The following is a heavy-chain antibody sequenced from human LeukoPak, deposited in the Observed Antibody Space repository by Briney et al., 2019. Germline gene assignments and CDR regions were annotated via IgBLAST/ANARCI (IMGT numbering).Heavy chain of an antibody. CDR3: ARDRGSRTIGAFDI. J-gene: IGHJ3*02. V-gene: IGHV1-18*01. Sequence: GAAVRVSSKASGYTFTMYGISWVRQAPGQGGEWMGWISAYNGNTNYAQKLQGRVTMTTDTSTSTAYMELRSLMSDDTAVYYCARDRGSRTIGAFDIWGQGTMVTVSS. CDR1: GYTFTMYG. D-gene: IGHD3-10*01. CDR2: ISAYNGNT.